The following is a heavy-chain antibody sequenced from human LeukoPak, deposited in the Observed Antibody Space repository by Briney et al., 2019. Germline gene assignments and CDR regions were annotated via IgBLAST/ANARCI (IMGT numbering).Heavy chain of an antibody. CDR2: IYYSGST. J-gene: IGHJ6*02. V-gene: IGHV4-59*11. D-gene: IGHD3-10*01. CDR1: GGSISSHY. Sequence: SETLSLTCTVSGGSISSHYWSWIRQPPGKGLEWIGYIYYSGSTNYNPSLKSRVTISVDTSKNQFSLKLSSVTAEDTAVYYCARVLGKPPLLWFGELYTYYYYGMDVWGQGTTVTVSS. CDR3: ARVLGKPPLLWFGELYTYYYYGMDV.